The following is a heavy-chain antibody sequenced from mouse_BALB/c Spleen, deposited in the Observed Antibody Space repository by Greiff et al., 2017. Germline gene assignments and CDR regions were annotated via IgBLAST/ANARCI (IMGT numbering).Heavy chain of an antibody. V-gene: IGHV2-9*02. CDR1: GFSLTSYG. CDR3: ARDRDYYGYAMDY. Sequence: VHLVESGPGLVAPSQSLSITCTVSGFSLTSYGVHWVRQPPGKGLEWLGVIWAGGSTNYNSALMSRLSISKDNSKSQVFLKMNSLQTDDTAMYYCARDRDYYGYAMDYWGQGTSVTVSS. D-gene: IGHD2-1*01. CDR2: IWAGGST. J-gene: IGHJ4*01.